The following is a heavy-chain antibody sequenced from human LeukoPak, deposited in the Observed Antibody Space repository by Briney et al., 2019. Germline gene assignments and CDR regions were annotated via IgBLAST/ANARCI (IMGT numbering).Heavy chain of an antibody. D-gene: IGHD5-18*01. CDR2: ISGSGGST. J-gene: IGHJ4*02. Sequence: GGSLRLSCAASGFTFSSYAMSWVRQAPGKGLEWVSAISGSGGSTYYADSVKGRFTISRDNSKNTLYLQMNSLRAVDTAVYYCAPDVDTAMASFDYWGQGTLVTVSS. V-gene: IGHV3-23*01. CDR1: GFTFSSYA. CDR3: APDVDTAMASFDY.